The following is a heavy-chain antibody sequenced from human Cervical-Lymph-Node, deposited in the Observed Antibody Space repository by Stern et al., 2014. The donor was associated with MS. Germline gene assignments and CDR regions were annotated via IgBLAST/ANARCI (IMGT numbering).Heavy chain of an antibody. CDR2: IWYDGSQK. CDR1: GFTFEDYA. CDR3: ARKIPDYYYYAMDV. D-gene: IGHD2-2*02. V-gene: IGHV3-33*01. J-gene: IGHJ6*02. Sequence: VHLVESGGGVVQPGGSQRLSCTASGFTFEDYAMEWVRQVPGKGLEWGAMIWYDGSQKYYGDSVRGRFSVSRDNSRNTLYLQMKSLSLEDTAVYYCARKIPDYYYYAMDVWGQGTTVTVSS.